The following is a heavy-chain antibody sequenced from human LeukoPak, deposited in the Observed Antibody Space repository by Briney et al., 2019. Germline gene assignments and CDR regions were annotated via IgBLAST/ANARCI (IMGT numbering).Heavy chain of an antibody. Sequence: PSGTLSLTCAVSGGSISSSNWWSWVRPPPGKGLEWIGEIYHSGSTYYNPSLKSRVTISVDTSKNQFSLRLSSVTAADTAVYYCARALGDWGGYYYHDAFDIWGQGTMVTVSS. J-gene: IGHJ3*02. D-gene: IGHD3-22*01. CDR3: ARALGDWGGYYYHDAFDI. V-gene: IGHV4-4*02. CDR1: GGSISSSNW. CDR2: IYHSGST.